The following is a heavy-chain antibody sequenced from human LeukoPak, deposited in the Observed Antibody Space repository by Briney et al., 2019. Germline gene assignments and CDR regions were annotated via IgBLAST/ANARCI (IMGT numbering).Heavy chain of an antibody. D-gene: IGHD6-6*01. V-gene: IGHV3-48*03. CDR3: AKDRIAARPDPYYYMDV. J-gene: IGHJ6*03. CDR1: GFTFSSYE. Sequence: PGGSLRLSCAASGFTFSSYEMNWVRQAPGKGLEWVSYISSSGSTIYYADSVKGRFTTSRDNAKNSLYLQMNSLRAEDTAVYYCAKDRIAARPDPYYYMDVWGKGTTVTVSS. CDR2: ISSSGSTI.